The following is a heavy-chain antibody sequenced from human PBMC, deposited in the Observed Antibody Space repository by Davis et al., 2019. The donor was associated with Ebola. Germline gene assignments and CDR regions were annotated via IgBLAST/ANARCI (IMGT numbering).Heavy chain of an antibody. V-gene: IGHV3-30*04. CDR3: ASTTVATTTRIDY. Sequence: PGGSLRLSCAASGFTFSSYVIHCVPESQDKRPAWLTLRTSDGSNQYYEDSVKGRFTISRDNSKSTLYLQMDSLRAEDTALYYCASTTVATTTRIDYWGQGTLVTVSS. D-gene: IGHD5-12*01. CDR1: GFTFSSYV. J-gene: IGHJ4*02. CDR2: RTSDGSNQ.